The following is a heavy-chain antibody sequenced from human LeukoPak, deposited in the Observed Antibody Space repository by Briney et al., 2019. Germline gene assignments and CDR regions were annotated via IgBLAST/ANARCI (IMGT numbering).Heavy chain of an antibody. CDR2: IIPIFGTA. D-gene: IGHD6-13*01. V-gene: IGHV1-69*13. Sequence: GASVNVSCKASGGTFSSYAISWVRQAPGQGLEWMGGIIPIFGTANYAQKFQGRVTITADESTSTAYMELSSLRSEDTAVYYCARVPPRIAYSSSWYFDYWGQGTLVTVSS. CDR3: ARVPPRIAYSSSWYFDY. J-gene: IGHJ4*02. CDR1: GGTFSSYA.